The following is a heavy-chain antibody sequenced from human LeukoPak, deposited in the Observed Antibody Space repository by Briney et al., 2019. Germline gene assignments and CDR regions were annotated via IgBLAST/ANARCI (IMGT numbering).Heavy chain of an antibody. CDR1: GGSISSYY. D-gene: IGHD2-15*01. Sequence: PSETLSLTCTVSGGSISSYYWSWIRQPPGKGLGWIGYIYYSGSTNYNPSLKSRVTISVDPSKNHFSLKLSSVTAADTAVYYCARRYCSGGSCYSGGNWFDPWGQGTLVTVSS. J-gene: IGHJ5*02. V-gene: IGHV4-59*08. CDR3: ARRYCSGGSCYSGGNWFDP. CDR2: IYYSGST.